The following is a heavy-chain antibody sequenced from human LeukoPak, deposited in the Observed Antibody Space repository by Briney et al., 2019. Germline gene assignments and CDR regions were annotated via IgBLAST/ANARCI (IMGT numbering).Heavy chain of an antibody. D-gene: IGHD6-13*01. CDR1: GFTFSSYW. J-gene: IGHJ3*02. CDR3: ARERRAYSSSWCDAFDI. CDR2: IKQDGSEK. V-gene: IGHV3-7*01. Sequence: GGSLRLSCAASGFTFSSYWMSWVRQAPGKGLEWVANIKQDGSEKYYVDSVKGRFTISRDNAKNSLYLQMNSLRAEDTAVYYCARERRAYSSSWCDAFDIWGQGTMVTVSS.